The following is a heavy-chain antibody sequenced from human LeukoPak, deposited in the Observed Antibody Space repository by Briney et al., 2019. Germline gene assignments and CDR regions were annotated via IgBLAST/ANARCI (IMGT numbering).Heavy chain of an antibody. CDR3: AKDLGWFLEWDLLPTDY. V-gene: IGHV3-30*02. CDR1: GFTFSSYG. CDR2: IRYDGSGK. J-gene: IGHJ4*02. Sequence: GGSLRLSCAASGFTFSSYGMHWVRQAPGKGLEWVTFIRYDGSGKYYADSVKGRFTISRDNSKDTLYLQMNSLRAEDTAVYYCAKDLGWFLEWDLLPTDYWGQGTLVTVSS. D-gene: IGHD3-3*01.